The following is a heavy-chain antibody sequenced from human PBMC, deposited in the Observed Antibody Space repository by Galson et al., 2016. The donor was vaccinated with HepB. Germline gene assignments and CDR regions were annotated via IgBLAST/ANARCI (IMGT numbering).Heavy chain of an antibody. Sequence: SLRLSCAASGFTFGDYAMNWFRQAPGKGLEWVGFIRRKADGGTTEGAASVKGRFTISRDDSKSIAYLQMNSLKSEDTAVYYCTRAGQTNSWYGSRFDYWGQGTMVTVSS. D-gene: IGHD6-13*01. V-gene: IGHV3-49*03. CDR2: IRRKADGGTT. J-gene: IGHJ4*02. CDR1: GFTFGDYA. CDR3: TRAGQTNSWYGSRFDY.